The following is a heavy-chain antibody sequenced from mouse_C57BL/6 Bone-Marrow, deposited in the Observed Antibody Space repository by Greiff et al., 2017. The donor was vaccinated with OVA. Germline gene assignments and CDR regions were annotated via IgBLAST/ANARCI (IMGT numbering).Heavy chain of an antibody. CDR1: GFSFNTYA. J-gene: IGHJ3*01. CDR3: VIHNDGYFWFAY. D-gene: IGHD2-3*01. V-gene: IGHV10-1*01. Sequence: EVMLVESGGGLVQPKGSLKLSCAASGFSFNTYAMNWVRQAPGKGLEWVARIRSKSNNYATYYADSVKDRFTISRDESESMLYLQMNNLKTEDTAMYYCVIHNDGYFWFAYWGQGTLVTVSA. CDR2: IRSKSNNYAT.